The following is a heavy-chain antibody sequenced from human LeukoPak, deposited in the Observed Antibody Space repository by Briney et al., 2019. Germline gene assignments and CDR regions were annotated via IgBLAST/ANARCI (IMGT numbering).Heavy chain of an antibody. CDR1: GFTFSSYA. J-gene: IGHJ2*01. D-gene: IGHD1-26*01. V-gene: IGHV3-23*01. CDR2: ISGSGDST. CDR3: AKYSSETRLNVAAAYWYFDL. Sequence: GGSLRLSCAASGFTFSSYAMSWVRQAPGQGLEWVSAISGSGDSTYYEDSVKGRFTISRDNSRNTLYLQKNTLRAEDTAVYYCAKYSSETRLNVAAAYWYFDLWGRGTLATVSS.